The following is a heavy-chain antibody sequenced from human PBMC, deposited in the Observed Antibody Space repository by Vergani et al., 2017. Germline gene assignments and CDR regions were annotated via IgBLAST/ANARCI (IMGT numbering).Heavy chain of an antibody. CDR1: GITFSSYA. CDR3: AKGEQWLVVSFDY. D-gene: IGHD6-19*01. Sequence: EVQLLESGGGLVQPGGSLRLSCAASGITFSSYAMSWVRQAPGKGLEWVSAISSSGGSTYYADSVKGRFTISRDNSKNTLYLQMNSLRAEDTAVYYCAKGEQWLVVSFDYWGQGTLVTVSS. CDR2: ISSSGGST. J-gene: IGHJ4*02. V-gene: IGHV3-23*01.